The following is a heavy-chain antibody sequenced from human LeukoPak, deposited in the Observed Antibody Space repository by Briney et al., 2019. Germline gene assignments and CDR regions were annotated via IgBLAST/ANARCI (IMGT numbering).Heavy chain of an antibody. CDR3: ARGRNYYDSSGYYPRVFDY. J-gene: IGHJ4*02. Sequence: SETLSLTCTVSGGSISSGGYYWRWIRQHPGKGLEWIGYIYYSGRTYYNPSLKSRVTISVDTSENQFSLKLSSVTAADTAVYYCARGRNYYDSSGYYPRVFDYWGQGTLVTVSS. D-gene: IGHD3-22*01. CDR2: IYYSGRT. CDR1: GGSISSGGYY. V-gene: IGHV4-31*03.